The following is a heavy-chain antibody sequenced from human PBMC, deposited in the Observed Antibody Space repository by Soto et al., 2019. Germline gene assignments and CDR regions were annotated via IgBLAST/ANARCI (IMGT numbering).Heavy chain of an antibody. D-gene: IGHD3-22*01. CDR2: SSSSSSYI. Sequence: GGSLRLSCAASGFTFSSYSMNWVRNAPGTGLEWVSSSSSSSSYIYYSDSVKGRFTFSRVNANNSLYLQIHNLRADATAVYYFARAGLAAYYYYSSGYPTWFDPWGQGTLVTVSS. V-gene: IGHV3-21*01. CDR3: ARAGLAAYYYYSSGYPTWFDP. J-gene: IGHJ5*02. CDR1: GFTFSSYS.